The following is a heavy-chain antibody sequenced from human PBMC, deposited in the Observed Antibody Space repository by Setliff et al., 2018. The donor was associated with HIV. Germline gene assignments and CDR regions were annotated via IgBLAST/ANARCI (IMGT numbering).Heavy chain of an antibody. CDR1: GYTFTSHT. D-gene: IGHD3-3*01. CDR2: IIPNSGGT. V-gene: IGHV1-2*06. J-gene: IGHJ4*02. CDR3: ARDFTGGDGYNFWDY. Sequence: GASVKVSCKASGYTFTSHTIHWVRQAPGQGLEWMGRIIPNSGGTNYAQKFQGRVTMTRDTSISTAYMELSSLRSEDTAVYYCARDFTGGDGYNFWDYWGQGTLVTVSS.